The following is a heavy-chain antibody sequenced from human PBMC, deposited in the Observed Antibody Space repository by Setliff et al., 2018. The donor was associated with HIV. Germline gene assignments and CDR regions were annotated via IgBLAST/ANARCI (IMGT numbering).Heavy chain of an antibody. V-gene: IGHV4-39*01. J-gene: IGHJ3*02. CDR3: ARHRSPQGNYSDSVDI. Sequence: SETLSLPCIVAGGSIISSSYYGGWIRQAQGKGLEWIGSICYSGSTYYNPSLKMRIPTAADSSNNQFSLNLISVTAAYTAVYYCARHRSPQGNYSDSVDIWRQGTMVTVSS. CDR2: ICYSGST. CDR1: GGSIISSSYY. D-gene: IGHD3-10*01.